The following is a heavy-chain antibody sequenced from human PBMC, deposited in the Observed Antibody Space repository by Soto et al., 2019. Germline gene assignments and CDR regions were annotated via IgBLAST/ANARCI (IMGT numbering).Heavy chain of an antibody. Sequence: EVQVVESGGGLVKPGGSLRLSCTASGSTFRTYGMNWVRQAPGKGLEWVSSISNSGDYIYYADSVQGRFTISRDNAKNSLYLQINSLRAEDTAVYFCARDESAGSSIRYWGQEILVTVSS. J-gene: IGHJ4*02. CDR3: ARDESAGSSIRY. D-gene: IGHD2-2*01. V-gene: IGHV3-21*01. CDR2: ISNSGDYI. CDR1: GSTFRTYG.